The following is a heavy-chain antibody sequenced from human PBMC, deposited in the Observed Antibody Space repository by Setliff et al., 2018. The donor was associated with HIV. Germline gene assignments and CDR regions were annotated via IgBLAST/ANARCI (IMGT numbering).Heavy chain of an antibody. J-gene: IGHJ5*02. CDR2: ISWNIFNI. Sequence: GGSLRLSCAASGFSFDDYAMHWVRQAPGQGLEWVSGISWNIFNIAYADSVKGRFTISRDNAKNSLYLQMNSLRDEDTALYYCAKEGRVTTAFDLWGQGTLVTVS. V-gene: IGHV3-9*01. D-gene: IGHD1-1*01. CDR3: AKEGRVTTAFDL. CDR1: GFSFDDYA.